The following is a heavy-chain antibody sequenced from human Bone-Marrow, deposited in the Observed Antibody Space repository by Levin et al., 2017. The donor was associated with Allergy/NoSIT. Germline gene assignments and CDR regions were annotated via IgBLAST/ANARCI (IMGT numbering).Heavy chain of an antibody. CDR1: GFIFSNYG. J-gene: IGHJ4*02. D-gene: IGHD4/OR15-4a*01. V-gene: IGHV3-30*03. CDR2: ISYDGSKK. CDR3: ARGLGTMVGSRELDY. Sequence: SLKISCAASGFIFSNYGMHWVRQAPGKGLEWVTVISYDGSKKFYADSVKGRFTVSRDNSKTTLYLELDSLGTEDTAVYYCARGLGTMVGSRELDYWGQGTLVTVSS.